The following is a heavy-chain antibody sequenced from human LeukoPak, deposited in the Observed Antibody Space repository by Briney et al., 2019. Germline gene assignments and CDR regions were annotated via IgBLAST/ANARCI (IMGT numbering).Heavy chain of an antibody. D-gene: IGHD1-1*01. J-gene: IGHJ4*02. CDR3: ARESRTGTPSPNYFDS. CDR1: GGSISSYY. Sequence: PSETLSLTCTVSGGSISSYYWSWIRQPPGKGLESMGDIYYSGSTNYNPSLKSRVTISVDTSKNQFSLKLSSVTAADTAVYYCARESRTGTPSPNYFDSWGQGNLVTVSS. V-gene: IGHV4-59*01. CDR2: IYYSGST.